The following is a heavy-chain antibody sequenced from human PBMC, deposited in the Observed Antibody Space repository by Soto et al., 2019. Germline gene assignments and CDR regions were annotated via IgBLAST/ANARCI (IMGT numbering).Heavy chain of an antibody. V-gene: IGHV4-39*01. CDR3: ARHRIEVVWRGFDF. D-gene: IGHD3-10*01. J-gene: IGHJ4*02. CDR1: TDSSSFTNSY. Sequence: SETLSLTCTASTDSSSFTNSYWGWIRQPPGKGLQWIGSSSYDGGTFYNPSLKGRVVISFDTSKKQSSLQVTSVTAADTAVYFCARHRIEVVWRGFDFWGQGSPVTVSS. CDR2: SSYDGGT.